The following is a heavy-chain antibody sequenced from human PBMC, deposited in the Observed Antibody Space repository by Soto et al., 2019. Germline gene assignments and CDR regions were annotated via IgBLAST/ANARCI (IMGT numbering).Heavy chain of an antibody. V-gene: IGHV4-30-4*01. CDR1: GGSIFGGDYY. J-gene: IGHJ3*02. D-gene: IGHD5-18*01. Sequence: QVQLQESGPGLVKPSQTVSLTCTVSGGSIFGGDYYWSWIRPSPGKGLQWVGSIYYSGSTYYNPSLKSRVTISVDTSKNHFSLKLSSVTAADTAVYYCARDVDSTILKPNDAFGIWGQGTMVTVSS. CDR3: ARDVDSTILKPNDAFGI. CDR2: IYYSGST.